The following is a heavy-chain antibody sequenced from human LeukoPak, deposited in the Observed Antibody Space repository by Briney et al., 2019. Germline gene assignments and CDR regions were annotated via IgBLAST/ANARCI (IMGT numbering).Heavy chain of an antibody. CDR2: ISYDGSDI. CDR3: TTEEVYDILTATP. D-gene: IGHD3-9*01. CDR1: GFTFSSYG. J-gene: IGHJ5*02. V-gene: IGHV3-30*03. Sequence: GRSLRLSCAASGFTFSSYGMHWVRQAPGKGLEWVALISYDGSDIYYADSVKGRFTISRDNSKKTLYLQMNSLRDEDTAVYYCTTEEVYDILTATPWGQGTLVTVSS.